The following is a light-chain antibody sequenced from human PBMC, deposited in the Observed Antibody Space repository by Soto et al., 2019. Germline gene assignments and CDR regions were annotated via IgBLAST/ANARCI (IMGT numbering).Light chain of an antibody. CDR1: SSDVGKYDY. CDR2: EVS. V-gene: IGLV2-8*01. CDR3: CSYAGNYFV. Sequence: QSALTQPPSASGSPGQSVTISCTGTSSDVGKYDYVSWFQHHPGKAPKLIIYEVSKRPSGVPDRFSGSKSGNTASLTISGLQAEDEADYYCCSYAGNYFVFGTGTKLTVL. J-gene: IGLJ1*01.